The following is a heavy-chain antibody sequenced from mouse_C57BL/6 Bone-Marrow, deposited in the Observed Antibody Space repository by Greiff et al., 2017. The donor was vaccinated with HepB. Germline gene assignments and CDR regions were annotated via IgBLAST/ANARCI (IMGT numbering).Heavy chain of an antibody. Sequence: VQLQQSGAELVMPGASVKLSCKASGYTFTSYWMHWVKQRPGQGLEWIGEIDPSDSYTNYNQKFKGKSTLTVDKSSSTAYMQLSSLTSEDSAVYYCARSNWDAPFAYWGQGTLVTVSA. CDR1: GYTFTSYW. J-gene: IGHJ3*01. CDR2: IDPSDSYT. D-gene: IGHD4-1*01. V-gene: IGHV1-69*01. CDR3: ARSNWDAPFAY.